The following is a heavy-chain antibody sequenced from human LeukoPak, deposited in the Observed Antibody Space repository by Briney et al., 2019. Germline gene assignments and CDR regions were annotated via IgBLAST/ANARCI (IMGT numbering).Heavy chain of an antibody. D-gene: IGHD3-3*01. V-gene: IGHV3-33*01. J-gene: IGHJ6*03. CDR2: IWHDGSNK. CDR1: GFTFSKYG. Sequence: GGSLRLSCPASGFTFSKYGMHWVRQAPGKGLEWEAVIWHDGSNKYYADSVEGRFTISRDNAKNSLYLQVNSLRAEDTAVYYCARLNYDFWSGVWEGYYMDVWGKGTTVTVSS. CDR3: ARLNYDFWSGVWEGYYMDV.